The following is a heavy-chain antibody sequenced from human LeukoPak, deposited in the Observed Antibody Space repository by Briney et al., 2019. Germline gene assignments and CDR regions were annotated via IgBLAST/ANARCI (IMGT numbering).Heavy chain of an antibody. CDR3: ARHKKRYSYGPFGLKKNNWFDP. Sequence: SETLSLTCAVYIDSFTNYYWNWIRETPGKGLEWSGEVNDSGGTNINPSLRSRVILSVDTSKNQFSLKLSSVTAADTAVYYCARHKKRYSYGPFGLKKNNWFDPWGQGTLVTVSS. D-gene: IGHD5-18*01. J-gene: IGHJ5*02. V-gene: IGHV4-34*01. CDR2: VNDSGGT. CDR1: IDSFTNYY.